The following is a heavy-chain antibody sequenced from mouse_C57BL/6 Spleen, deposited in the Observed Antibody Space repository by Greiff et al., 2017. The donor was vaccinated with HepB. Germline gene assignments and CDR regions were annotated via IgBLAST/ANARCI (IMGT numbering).Heavy chain of an antibody. Sequence: VQLQQSGPGLVKPSQSLSLTCSVTGYSITSGYYWNWIRQFPGNKLEWMGYISYDGSNNYNPSLKNRISITRDTSKNQFFLKLNSVTTEDTATYYCARAASYYSNDYWGQGTTLTVSS. CDR2: ISYDGSN. D-gene: IGHD2-5*01. J-gene: IGHJ2*01. CDR3: ARAASYYSNDY. CDR1: GYSITSGYY. V-gene: IGHV3-6*01.